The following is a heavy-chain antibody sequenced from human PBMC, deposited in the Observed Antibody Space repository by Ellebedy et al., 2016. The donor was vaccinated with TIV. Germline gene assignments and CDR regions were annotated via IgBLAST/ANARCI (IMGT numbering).Heavy chain of an antibody. J-gene: IGHJ5*02. CDR3: ARHVMTTVTNEWFDP. CDR1: GGSISSYY. CDR2: IYTSGST. Sequence: GSLRLSXTVSGGSISSYYWSWIRQPAGKGLEWIGRIYTSGSTNYNPSLKSRVTMSVDTSKNQFSLKLSSVTAADTAVYYCARHVMTTVTNEWFDPWGQGTLVTVSS. V-gene: IGHV4-4*07. D-gene: IGHD4-17*01.